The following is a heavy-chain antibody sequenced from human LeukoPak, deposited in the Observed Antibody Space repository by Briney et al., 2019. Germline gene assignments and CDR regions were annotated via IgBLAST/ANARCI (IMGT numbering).Heavy chain of an antibody. CDR1: GFTFSSYS. V-gene: IGHV3-48*01. CDR3: ARAEYYYYYMDV. J-gene: IGHJ6*03. Sequence: GGSLRLSCAASGFTFSSYSMNWVRQAPGKGLEWVSYISSSTSRIYYADSVKGRFTISRDNAKNSLYLQMNSLRAEDTAVYYCARAEYYYYYMDVWGKGTTVTVSS. CDR2: ISSSTSRI.